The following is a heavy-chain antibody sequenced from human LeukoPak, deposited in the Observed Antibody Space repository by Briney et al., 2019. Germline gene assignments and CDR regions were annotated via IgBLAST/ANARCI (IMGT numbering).Heavy chain of an antibody. D-gene: IGHD6-13*01. J-gene: IGHJ4*02. V-gene: IGHV3-33*01. CDR1: GFTFTSYG. CDR2: IWYDGRRE. Sequence: GTSLRLSCAASGFTFTSYGMHWVRQAPGKGLEWVALIWYDGRREYYADSVKGRFTISRDDSRNTLYLQMNGLRAEDTAVYYCARLGSSWSSDYWGQGTLVTVSS. CDR3: ARLGSSWSSDY.